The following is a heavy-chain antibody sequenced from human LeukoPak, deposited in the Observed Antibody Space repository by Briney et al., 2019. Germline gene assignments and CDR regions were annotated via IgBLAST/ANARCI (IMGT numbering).Heavy chain of an antibody. D-gene: IGHD3-10*01. CDR2: IYYSGST. CDR1: GGSISSGGYS. J-gene: IGHJ4*02. V-gene: IGHV4-30-4*07. Sequence: SETLSLTCAVSGGSISSGGYSWSWIRQPPGKGLEWIGYIYYSGSTYYNPSLKSRVTISVDTSKNQFSLKLSSVTAADTAVYYCARHYGSGRPYFDFWGQGTLVTVSS. CDR3: ARHYGSGRPYFDF.